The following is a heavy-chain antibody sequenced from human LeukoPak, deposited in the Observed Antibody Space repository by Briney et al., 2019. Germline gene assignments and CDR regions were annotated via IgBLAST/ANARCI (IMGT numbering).Heavy chain of an antibody. D-gene: IGHD3-10*01. CDR3: ASLPASLCFGELLYEECFDY. CDR1: GGSISSGTYY. J-gene: IGHJ4*02. CDR2: IYYSGST. Sequence: SETLSLTCTVSGGSISSGTYYWVWIRQPPGKGLEWIGSIYYSGSTYYNPSLKSRVTISVDTSNNQFSLKLSSVTAADTAVYYWASLPASLCFGELLYEECFDYWGKGTLVTVSS. V-gene: IGHV4-39*01.